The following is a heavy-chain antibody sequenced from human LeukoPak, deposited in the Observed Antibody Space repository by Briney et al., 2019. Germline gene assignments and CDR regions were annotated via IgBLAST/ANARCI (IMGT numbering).Heavy chain of an antibody. CDR1: GFTFSSYG. D-gene: IGHD3-9*01. V-gene: IGHV3-23*01. CDR3: AKVARDYDISPTHYMDV. CDR2: ISGSGGST. J-gene: IGHJ6*03. Sequence: GGSLRLSCAASGFTFSSYGMSWVRQAPGKGLEWVSAISGSGGSTYYADSVKGRFTISRDNSKNTLYLQMNSLRAEDTAVYYCAKVARDYDISPTHYMDVWGKGTTVTISS.